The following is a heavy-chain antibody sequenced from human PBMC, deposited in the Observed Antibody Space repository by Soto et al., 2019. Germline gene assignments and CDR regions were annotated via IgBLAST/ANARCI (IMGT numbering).Heavy chain of an antibody. J-gene: IGHJ5*02. CDR1: GYTFTSYA. CDR3: ARADIVVVVAANNWFDP. CDR2: INAGNGNT. Sequence: ASVKVSCKAAGYTFTSYAMHWVRQAPGQSLEWMVWINAGNGNTKYSQKFQGRVTITRDTSASTAYMELSSLRSEDTAVYYCARADIVVVVAANNWFDPWGQGTLVTVSS. V-gene: IGHV1-3*01. D-gene: IGHD2-15*01.